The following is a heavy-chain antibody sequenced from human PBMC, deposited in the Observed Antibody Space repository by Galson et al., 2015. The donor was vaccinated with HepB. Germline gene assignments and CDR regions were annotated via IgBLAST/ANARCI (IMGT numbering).Heavy chain of an antibody. V-gene: IGHV3-21*01. D-gene: IGHD2-2*01. CDR2: ISSSSSYI. CDR3: ARDLRPAAPNYYYYGMDV. Sequence: LRLSCAASGFTFSSYSMNWVRQAPGKGLEWVSSISSSSSYIYYADSVKGRFTISRDSAKNSLYLQMNSLRAEDTAVYYCARDLRPAAPNYYYYGMDVWGQGTTVTVSS. CDR1: GFTFSSYS. J-gene: IGHJ6*02.